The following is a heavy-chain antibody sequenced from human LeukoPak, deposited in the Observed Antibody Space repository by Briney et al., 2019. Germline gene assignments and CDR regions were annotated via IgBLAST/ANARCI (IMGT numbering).Heavy chain of an antibody. J-gene: IGHJ6*02. D-gene: IGHD3-10*01. V-gene: IGHV3-7*01. CDR2: IKEDGSES. Sequence: GGSLRLSCGASGFIFSTYWMSWVRQAPGKGLEWVANIKEDGSESHYVDSVKGRFTISRDNAKNSLYLQVNSLRAEDTAMYFCAKAGLLWFGESWMDVWGQGTTVTVSS. CDR3: AKAGLLWFGESWMDV. CDR1: GFIFSTYW.